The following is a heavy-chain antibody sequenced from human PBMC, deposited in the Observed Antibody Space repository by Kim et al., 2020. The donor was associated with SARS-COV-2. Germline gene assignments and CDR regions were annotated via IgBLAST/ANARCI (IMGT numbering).Heavy chain of an antibody. J-gene: IGHJ6*02. V-gene: IGHV3-53*01. CDR3: ARDRWYSTPEKYYYYGMDV. D-gene: IGHD1-26*01. Sequence: DSVKGRFTNSRDNSKNTLYLQMNSLRAEDTAVYYCARDRWYSTPEKYYYYGMDVWGQGTTVTVSS.